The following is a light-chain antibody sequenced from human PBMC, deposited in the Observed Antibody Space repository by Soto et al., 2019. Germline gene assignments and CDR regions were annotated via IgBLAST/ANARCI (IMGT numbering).Light chain of an antibody. J-gene: IGLJ1*01. V-gene: IGLV2-23*02. CDR1: RRDVGSYNL. Sequence: QSVLTQPASVSGSPGQSITISCTGTRRDVGSYNLVSWYQQHPDKAPKLMIYEVSKRPSGVSNRFSGSKSGNTASLTISGLQAEVEADYYCCSYAGRAYVFGTGTKVTVL. CDR2: EVS. CDR3: CSYAGRAYV.